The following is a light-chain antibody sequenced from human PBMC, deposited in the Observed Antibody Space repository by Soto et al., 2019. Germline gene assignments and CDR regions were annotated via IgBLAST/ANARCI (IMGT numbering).Light chain of an antibody. V-gene: IGKV3-20*01. CDR2: GAS. CDR1: QSVNSNY. Sequence: EIVWTQSPGPLSLSPGERATLSCRASQSVNSNYLAWYQQKPGQVPRPLIYGASIRAAGVPDRLSGSGSGTDFTLTISRLEPEDYAVYSCQQYGTSPHTFGQGTKLEIK. J-gene: IGKJ2*01. CDR3: QQYGTSPHT.